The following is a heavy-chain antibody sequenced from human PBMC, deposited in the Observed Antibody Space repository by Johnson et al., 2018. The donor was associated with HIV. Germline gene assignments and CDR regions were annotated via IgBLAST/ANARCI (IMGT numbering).Heavy chain of an antibody. Sequence: VQLVESGGGVVRPGGSLRLSCAASGFTFDDYAMHWVRQAPGKGLEWVSGIGWNSGSMGYAASVKGRFAIPRDNSKNTLYLQMSSLRAEDTAVYYCAKSPGKDHGGNSGAFHIWGQGTMVTVSS. D-gene: IGHD4-23*01. CDR2: IGWNSGSM. CDR3: AKSPGKDHGGNSGAFHI. V-gene: IGHV3-9*01. CDR1: GFTFDDYA. J-gene: IGHJ3*02.